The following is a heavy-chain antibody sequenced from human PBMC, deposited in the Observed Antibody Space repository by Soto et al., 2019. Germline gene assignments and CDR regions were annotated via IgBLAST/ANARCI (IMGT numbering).Heavy chain of an antibody. CDR3: ARDTISGDGYVWEY. D-gene: IGHD2-21*01. Sequence: PGGSLRLSCESSVFTLSSYWMGWVRDSPGKGLEWVANIKEDGSERYYVDSVKGRFTISRDNAKNSLYLQMNSLRAEDSAVYHCARDTISGDGYVWEYWGQGALVTVSS. CDR2: IKEDGSER. CDR1: VFTLSSYW. J-gene: IGHJ4*02. V-gene: IGHV3-7*01.